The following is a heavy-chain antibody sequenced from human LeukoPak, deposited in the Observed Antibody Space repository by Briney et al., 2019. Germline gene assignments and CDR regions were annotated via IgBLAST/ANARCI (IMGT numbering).Heavy chain of an antibody. V-gene: IGHV1-69*05. Sequence: SVKVSCKASGGTFSSYAISWVRQAPGQGLEWMGRIIPNFGTANYAQKFQGRVTITTDESTSTAYMELSSLRSEDTAVYYCASSTTAYYYDSSGYSWGQGTMVTVSS. CDR1: GGTFSSYA. CDR3: ASSTTAYYYDSSGYS. CDR2: IIPNFGTA. D-gene: IGHD3-22*01. J-gene: IGHJ3*01.